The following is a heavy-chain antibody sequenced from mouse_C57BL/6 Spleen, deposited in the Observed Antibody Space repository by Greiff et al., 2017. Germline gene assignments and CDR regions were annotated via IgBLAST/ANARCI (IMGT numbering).Heavy chain of an antibody. Sequence: QVQLKQPGAELVRPGTSVKLSCKASGYTFTSYWMHWVKQRPGQGLEWIGVIDPSDSYTNYNQKFKGKATLTVDTSSSTAYMQLSSLTSEDSAVYYCAREGTGTGDYWGQGTTLTVSS. CDR2: IDPSDSYT. V-gene: IGHV1-59*01. CDR1: GYTFTSYW. CDR3: AREGTGTGDY. J-gene: IGHJ2*01. D-gene: IGHD4-1*01.